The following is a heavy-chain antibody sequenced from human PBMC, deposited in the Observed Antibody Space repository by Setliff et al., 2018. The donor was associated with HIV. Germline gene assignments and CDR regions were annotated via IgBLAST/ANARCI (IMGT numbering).Heavy chain of an antibody. J-gene: IGHJ6*03. D-gene: IGHD6-6*01. CDR2: ISGFNGNT. Sequence: ASVKVSCKASGYSFARYGLSWVRQAPGQGLEWMGWISGFNGNTKYAQSFQDRVAMTTETATSTAYMEMRSLRSDDTAMYYCARDSVARRTLGYYYYMDVWGKGTTVTVSS. CDR3: ARDSVARRTLGYYYYMDV. V-gene: IGHV1-18*01. CDR1: GYSFARYG.